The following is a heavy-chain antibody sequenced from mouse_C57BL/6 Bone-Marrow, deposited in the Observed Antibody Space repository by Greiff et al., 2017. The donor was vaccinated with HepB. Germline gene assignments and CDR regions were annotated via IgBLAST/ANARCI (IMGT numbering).Heavy chain of an antibody. CDR2: ILPGSGST. CDR3: ARSGNTMVTTWDCDFDY. J-gene: IGHJ2*01. D-gene: IGHD2-2*01. CDR1: GYTFTGYW. Sequence: QVQLQQSGAELMKPGASVKLSCKATGYTFTGYWIEWVKQRPGHGLEWIGEILPGSGSTNYNEKFKGKATFTADTSSNTAYMQLSSLTTEDSASYYCARSGNTMVTTWDCDFDYWGQGTTLTVSS. V-gene: IGHV1-9*01.